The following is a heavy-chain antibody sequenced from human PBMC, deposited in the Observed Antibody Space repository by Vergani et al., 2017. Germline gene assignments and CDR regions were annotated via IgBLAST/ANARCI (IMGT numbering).Heavy chain of an antibody. J-gene: IGHJ4*02. D-gene: IGHD5-24*01. CDR1: GFTFSSHA. CDR2: IKNTGDST. V-gene: IGHV3-23*04. Sequence: EVELVESGGGLVQPGGSLRLSCVASGFTFSSHAMSWVRQGHGQGLEWVSSIKNTGDSTHYADSVKGRLTISRDNSKNTLYLQMNSLRVEDTAVYYCGRGSDNYNWGQGTLVTVSS. CDR3: GRGSDNYN.